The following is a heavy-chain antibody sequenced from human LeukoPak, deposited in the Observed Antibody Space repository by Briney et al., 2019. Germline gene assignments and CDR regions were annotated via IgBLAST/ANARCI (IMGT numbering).Heavy chain of an antibody. CDR2: ISDSSDTM. CDR1: GFTFSYYS. Sequence: GGSLRLSCAASGFTFSYYSMHWVRQAPGKGLEWVSYISDSSDTMYYADSVKGRFTISRDNAKNSLYLQMNSLRAEDTAVYYCARDLIVGTTIRYYFDYWGQGTLVTVSS. V-gene: IGHV3-48*01. D-gene: IGHD1-26*01. J-gene: IGHJ4*02. CDR3: ARDLIVGTTIRYYFDY.